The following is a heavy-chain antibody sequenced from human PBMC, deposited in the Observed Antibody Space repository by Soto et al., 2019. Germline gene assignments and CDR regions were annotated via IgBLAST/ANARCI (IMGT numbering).Heavy chain of an antibody. V-gene: IGHV3-30*18. CDR1: GFTFSSYG. Sequence: GGSLRLSCAASGFTFSSYGMHWVRQAPGKGLEWVAVISYDGSNKYYADSVKGRFTISRGNSKNTLYLQMNSLRAEDTAVYYCAKGGSYSSGYYYPNYYYYGMDVWGQGTTVTVSS. CDR2: ISYDGSNK. J-gene: IGHJ6*02. CDR3: AKGGSYSSGYYYPNYYYYGMDV. D-gene: IGHD3-22*01.